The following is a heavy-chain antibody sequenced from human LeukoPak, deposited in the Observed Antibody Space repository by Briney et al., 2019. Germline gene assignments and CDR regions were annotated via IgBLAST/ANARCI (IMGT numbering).Heavy chain of an antibody. Sequence: GGSLRLSCAASGFTFSSCAMHWVRQAPGKGLEYVSAISSNGDSTYYANSVKGRFTISRDNSKKTLYLQMGSLRVEDMAVYYCARGIVGATFGALDNWGQGTLVTVSS. CDR2: ISSNGDST. CDR3: ARGIVGATFGALDN. J-gene: IGHJ4*02. V-gene: IGHV3-64*01. CDR1: GFTFSSCA. D-gene: IGHD1-26*01.